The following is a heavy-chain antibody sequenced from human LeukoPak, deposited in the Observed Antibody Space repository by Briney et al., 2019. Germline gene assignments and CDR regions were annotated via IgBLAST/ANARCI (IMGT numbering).Heavy chain of an antibody. Sequence: PSETLSLTCTVSGGSISSYYWSWIRQPPGKGLEWIGYIYYSGSTNYNPSLKSRVTISVDTSKNQFSLKLSSVTAADTAVYYCARESTVTRYFDYWGQGTLVTVSS. CDR2: IYYSGST. CDR3: ARESTVTRYFDY. J-gene: IGHJ4*02. CDR1: GGSISSYY. V-gene: IGHV4-59*01. D-gene: IGHD4-17*01.